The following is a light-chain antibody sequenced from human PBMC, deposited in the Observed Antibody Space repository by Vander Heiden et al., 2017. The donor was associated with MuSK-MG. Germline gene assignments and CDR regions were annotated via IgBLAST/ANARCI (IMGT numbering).Light chain of an antibody. CDR1: KLGATY. V-gene: IGLV3-1*01. CDR3: QAWDSSTVV. CDR2: QDS. J-gene: IGLJ2*01. Sequence: SYELTQPPSLSVSPGQTARITCSGAKLGATYACWYQQKPGQSPVLVIYQDSKRHSGIPERFSGSNSGITATLTIGGTQAMDEADYCCQAWDSSTVVFGGGTKLTVL.